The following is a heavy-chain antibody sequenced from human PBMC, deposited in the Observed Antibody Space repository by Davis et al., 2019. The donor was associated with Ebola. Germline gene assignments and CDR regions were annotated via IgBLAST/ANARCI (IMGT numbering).Heavy chain of an antibody. J-gene: IGHJ4*02. Sequence: SETLSLTCTVSGGSISSYYWSWIRQPPGKGLEWIGYIYYSGSTNYNPSLKSRVTISVDTSKNQFSLKLSSVTAADTAVYYCARDSALAYCGGDCYPGYFDYWGQGTLVTVSS. CDR3: ARDSALAYCGGDCYPGYFDY. V-gene: IGHV4-59*12. CDR1: GGSISSYY. D-gene: IGHD2-21*02. CDR2: IYYSGST.